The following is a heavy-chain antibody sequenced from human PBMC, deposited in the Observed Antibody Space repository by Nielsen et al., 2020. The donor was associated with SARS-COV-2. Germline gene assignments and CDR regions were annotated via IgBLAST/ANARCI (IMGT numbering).Heavy chain of an antibody. CDR3: ARDAVAGDY. D-gene: IGHD6-13*01. CDR1: DGSISSSSYF. CDR2: IFYRGST. J-gene: IGHJ4*02. V-gene: IGHV4-39*02. Sequence: SETLSLTCTVSDGSISSSSYFWDWIRQPPGKGLEWIGSIFYRGSTYYNPSLKGRVAVSVDTSKNQFSLRLNSVTAADTAIYYCARDAVAGDYWGQGTLVTVSS.